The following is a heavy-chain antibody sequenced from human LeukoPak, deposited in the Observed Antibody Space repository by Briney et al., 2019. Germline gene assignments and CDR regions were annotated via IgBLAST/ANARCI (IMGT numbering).Heavy chain of an antibody. CDR2: MHHSGRT. D-gene: IGHD2-2*01. J-gene: IGHJ5*02. CDR1: GASISSTNW. Sequence: SETVSLTCAISGASISSTNWWIWVRQPPGKGLEWIGEMHHSGRTNYNPSLKSRITISVDKSKNQVFLRLNSVAAADTALYYCARAQEGCSRASCYLEPWGQGTLVTVSS. V-gene: IGHV4-4*02. CDR3: ARAQEGCSRASCYLEP.